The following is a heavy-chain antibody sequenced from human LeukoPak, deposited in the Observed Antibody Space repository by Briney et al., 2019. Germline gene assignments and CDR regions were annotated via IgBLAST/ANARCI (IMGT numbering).Heavy chain of an antibody. CDR1: GYTFSGYY. V-gene: IGHV1-2*02. J-gene: IGHJ4*02. D-gene: IGHD1-26*01. CDR3: AREPRRGADY. Sequence: ASVKVSCKASGYTFSGYYMHWVRQAPGQGPEWMGWINPNNGGAKLAQKFQGRVTMTTDTTISTAYMELRSLRSDDTAVYYCAREPRRGADYWGQGTLVTVSS. CDR2: INPNNGGA.